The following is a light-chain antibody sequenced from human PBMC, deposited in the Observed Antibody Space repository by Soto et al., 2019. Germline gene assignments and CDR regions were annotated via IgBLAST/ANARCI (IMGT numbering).Light chain of an antibody. Sequence: QSVLTKPAAGSGCPGQSITSCCTGTGSEVGGYKYVSWYQQLPGKAPKLMIYDVSYRPSGVSDRFSGSKSSNTASLIISGLHAVDEADSYCSSYASSSPFVFXTGTKVTVL. CDR3: SSYASSSPFV. V-gene: IGLV2-14*01. CDR2: DVS. CDR1: GSEVGGYKY. J-gene: IGLJ1*01.